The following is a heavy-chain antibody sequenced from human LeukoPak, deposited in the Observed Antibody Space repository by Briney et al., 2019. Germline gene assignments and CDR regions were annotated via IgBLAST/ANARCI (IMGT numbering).Heavy chain of an antibody. CDR1: GFTFSNYA. Sequence: GGSLRLSCAASGFTFSNYAMNWVRQAAGEGLEYVSAISSSGSSTYYADSVKGRFTISRDNSKNTLYLQMGSLRAEDMAVYYCARGSSREALGYWGQGTLVTVSS. V-gene: IGHV3-64*02. D-gene: IGHD6-13*01. J-gene: IGHJ4*02. CDR3: ARGSSREALGY. CDR2: ISSSGSST.